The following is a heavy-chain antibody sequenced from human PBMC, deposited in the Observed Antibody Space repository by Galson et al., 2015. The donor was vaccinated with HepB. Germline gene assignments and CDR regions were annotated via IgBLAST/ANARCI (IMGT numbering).Heavy chain of an antibody. J-gene: IGHJ3*02. V-gene: IGHV1-69*13. Sequence: SVKVSCKASGGTFSSYAISWVRQAPGQGLEWMGGIIPIFGTANYAQKFQGRVTITADESTSTAYMELSSLRSEDTAVYYCARDWRGCSSTSCPRMNDAFDIWGQGTMVTVSS. D-gene: IGHD2-2*01. CDR1: GGTFSSYA. CDR2: IIPIFGTA. CDR3: ARDWRGCSSTSCPRMNDAFDI.